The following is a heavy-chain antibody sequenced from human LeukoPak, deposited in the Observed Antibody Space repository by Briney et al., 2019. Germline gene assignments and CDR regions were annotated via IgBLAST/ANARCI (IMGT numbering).Heavy chain of an antibody. CDR1: GGSISGYY. V-gene: IGHV4-59*01. D-gene: IGHD1-26*01. Sequence: SETLSLTCTVSGGSISGYYWGWIRQPPGKGLEYIGFIFYSVTTNYNPSLKSRVTILVDTSKNQFSLKLSSVTAADTAVYYCARFLRGATNALEIWGQGTIVTVSS. J-gene: IGHJ3*02. CDR2: IFYSVTT. CDR3: ARFLRGATNALEI.